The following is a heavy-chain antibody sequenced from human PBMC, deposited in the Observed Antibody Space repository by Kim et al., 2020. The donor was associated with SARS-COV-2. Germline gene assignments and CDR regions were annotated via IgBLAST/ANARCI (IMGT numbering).Heavy chain of an antibody. CDR2: ISGSGGST. CDR1: GFTFSSYA. V-gene: IGHV3-23*01. Sequence: GGSLRLSCAASGFTFSSYAMSWVRQAPGKGLEWVSAISGSGGSTYYADSVKGRFTISRDNSKNTLYLQMNSMRAEDTAVYYCAKVGAAGTMGVNYYYGMELWGQGTTVIV. D-gene: IGHD6-13*01. J-gene: IGHJ6*02. CDR3: AKVGAAGTMGVNYYYGMEL.